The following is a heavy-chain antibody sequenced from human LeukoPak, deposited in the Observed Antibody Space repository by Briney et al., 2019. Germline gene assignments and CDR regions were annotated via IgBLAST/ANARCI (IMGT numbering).Heavy chain of an antibody. D-gene: IGHD2-2*01. CDR1: GFTVSSNY. J-gene: IGHJ4*02. V-gene: IGHV3-30*03. CDR2: IPYDGSQN. CDR3: TREGPFKAQHLFDY. Sequence: GGSLRLSCAASGFTVSSNYMSWVRQAPGKGLEWVAGIPYDGSQNSYADSVKGRFSISRDNSKSALYLQLSSLRPEDTAVYYCTREGPFKAQHLFDYWGQGTMVTVSS.